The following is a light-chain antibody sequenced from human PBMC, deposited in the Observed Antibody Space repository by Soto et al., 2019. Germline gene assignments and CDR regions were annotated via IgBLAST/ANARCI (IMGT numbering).Light chain of an antibody. CDR2: EVT. Sequence: QSALTQPASVSGSPGHPFAISGPGTSGNVGGYDYVSWYQQHPDKAPKLMIYEVTKRPSWVSNRFSGSKSGNTASLTISGLQPEDEADYYCSSHTSGSTRVFGSGTKLTVL. J-gene: IGLJ1*01. V-gene: IGLV2-14*01. CDR1: SGNVGGYDY. CDR3: SSHTSGSTRV.